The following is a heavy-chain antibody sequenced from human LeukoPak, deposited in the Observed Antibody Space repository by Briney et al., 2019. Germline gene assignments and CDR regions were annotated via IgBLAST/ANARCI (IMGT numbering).Heavy chain of an antibody. CDR2: IIPILGIA. Sequence: SVKVSCKASGGTFSSYAISWVRQAPGQGLEWMGRIIPILGIANYAQKFQGRVTITADKSTSTAYMELSSLRSEDTAVYYCAREADGDFWSGYYMDYWGQGTLVTVS. D-gene: IGHD3-3*01. J-gene: IGHJ4*02. V-gene: IGHV1-69*04. CDR3: AREADGDFWSGYYMDY. CDR1: GGTFSSYA.